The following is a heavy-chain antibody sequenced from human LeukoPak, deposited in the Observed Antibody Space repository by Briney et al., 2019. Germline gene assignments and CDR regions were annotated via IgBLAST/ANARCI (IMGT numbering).Heavy chain of an antibody. V-gene: IGHV3-21*01. CDR2: ISSSSSYI. CDR3: ARDGEQLVRFDY. CDR1: VFTFSSYS. Sequence: GGSLRLSCAASVFTFSSYSMSWDRQAPGKGLEWVSSISSSSSYIYYADSVKGRFTISRDNAKNSLYLQMNSLRAEDTAVYYCARDGEQLVRFDYWGQGTLVTVSS. D-gene: IGHD6-6*01. J-gene: IGHJ4*02.